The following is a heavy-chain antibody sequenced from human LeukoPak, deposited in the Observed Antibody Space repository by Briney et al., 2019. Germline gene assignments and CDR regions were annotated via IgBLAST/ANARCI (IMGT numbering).Heavy chain of an antibody. J-gene: IGHJ4*02. CDR1: GGSISTSSYY. Sequence: PSETLSLTCTVSGGSISTSSYYWGWIRQPPGKGLERIGSIYYSGSTYYNPSLKSRVTISVDTSKNQFFLKLSSVTAADTAVYYCATYYYDSSGHFDYWGQGTLVAVSS. D-gene: IGHD3-22*01. CDR2: IYYSGST. CDR3: ATYYYDSSGHFDY. V-gene: IGHV4-39*01.